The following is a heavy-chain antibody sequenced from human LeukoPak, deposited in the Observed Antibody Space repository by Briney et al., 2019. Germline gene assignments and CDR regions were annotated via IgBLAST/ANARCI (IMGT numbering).Heavy chain of an antibody. D-gene: IGHD3-16*02. Sequence: SETLSLTCTVSGGSISSSSYYWGWIRQPPGKGLEWIGSIYYSGSTYYNPSLKSRVTISVDTSKNQFSLKLSSVTAADTAVYYCARHSTYYDYVWGSYRDPPTGYWGQGTLVTVSS. V-gene: IGHV4-39*01. CDR1: GGSISSSSYY. CDR2: IYYSGST. J-gene: IGHJ4*02. CDR3: ARHSTYYDYVWGSYRDPPTGY.